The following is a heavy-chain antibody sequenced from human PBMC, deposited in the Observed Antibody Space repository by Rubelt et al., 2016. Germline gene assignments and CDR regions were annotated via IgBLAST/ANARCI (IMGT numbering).Heavy chain of an antibody. Sequence: QVQLVQSGAEVKKPGASVKVSCKASGYTFTTYGINWVRQAPGRGLEWMGWIRAYNGNTNHAQKLQGRVTMATDTSTSRAARERRSLGSDDTAVYYCAREAYSGRYPLIDYWGQGTLVTVSS. D-gene: IGHD1-26*01. J-gene: IGHJ4*02. CDR2: IRAYNGNT. CDR1: GYTFTTYG. CDR3: AREAYSGRYPLIDY. V-gene: IGHV1-18*01.